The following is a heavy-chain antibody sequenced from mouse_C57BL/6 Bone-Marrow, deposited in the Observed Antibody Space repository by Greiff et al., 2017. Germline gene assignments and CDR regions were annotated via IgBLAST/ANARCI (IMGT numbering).Heavy chain of an antibody. CDR1: GYTFTSYW. CDR2: IYPSDSET. Sequence: QVQLQQSGAELVRPGSSVKLSCKASGYTFTSYWMDWVKQRPGQGLEWIGNIYPSDSETHYNQKFKDKATLTVDKSSSTAYMQLSSLTSEDSAVYYCARYYGSSYGWLAYWGQGTLVTVSA. D-gene: IGHD1-1*01. V-gene: IGHV1-61*01. J-gene: IGHJ3*01. CDR3: ARYYGSSYGWLAY.